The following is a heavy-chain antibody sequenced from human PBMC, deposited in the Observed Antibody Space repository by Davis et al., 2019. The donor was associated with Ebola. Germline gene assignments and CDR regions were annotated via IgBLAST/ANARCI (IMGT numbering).Heavy chain of an antibody. CDR1: GFTFSGSA. CDR2: IRSKAYGGTT. Sequence: GGSLRLSCAASGFTFSGSAMSWVRQAPGKGLEWVGFIRSKAYGGTTEYAASVKGRFTISRDDSKSSAYLQMNSLKTEDTAVYYCTRVLLGHDYYGLDFWGQGTTVSVSA. CDR3: TRVLLGHDYYGLDF. J-gene: IGHJ6*01. D-gene: IGHD2-15*01. V-gene: IGHV3-49*04.